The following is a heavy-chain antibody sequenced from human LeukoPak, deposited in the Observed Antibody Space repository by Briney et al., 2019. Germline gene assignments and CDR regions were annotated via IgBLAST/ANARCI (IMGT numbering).Heavy chain of an antibody. J-gene: IGHJ4*02. CDR2: IDPSDSYT. D-gene: IGHD6-6*01. V-gene: IGHV5-10-1*01. Sequence: GESLKISCKGSGYSFTSYWISWVRQMPGKGLEWMGRIDPSDSYTNYSPSFQGHVTISADKSISTAYLQWSSLKASDTAMYYCARHLSGSSSPRGIHPFDYWGQGTPVTVSS. CDR1: GYSFTSYW. CDR3: ARHLSGSSSPRGIHPFDY.